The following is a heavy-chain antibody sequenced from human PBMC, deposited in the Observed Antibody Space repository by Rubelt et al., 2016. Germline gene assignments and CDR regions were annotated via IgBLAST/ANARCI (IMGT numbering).Heavy chain of an antibody. CDR3: VADDIVAAT. Sequence: TSAVQWLRQTRGQRLEWIGWIVVGRGNTNFAQRVQERGTITRDMSTSTAYMELTRLTSEGTAMYYCVADDIVAATWGQGTLVTVSS. V-gene: IGHV1-58*01. CDR2: IVVGRGNT. J-gene: IGHJ5*02. D-gene: IGHD2-21*02. CDR1: TSA.